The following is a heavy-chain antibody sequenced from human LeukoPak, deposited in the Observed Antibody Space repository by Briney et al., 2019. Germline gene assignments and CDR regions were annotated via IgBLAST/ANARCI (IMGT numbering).Heavy chain of an antibody. CDR2: ISGSGDST. D-gene: IGHD6-13*01. V-gene: IGHV3-23*01. CDR1: GFTFSYYA. Sequence: PGGSLRLSCAASGFTFSYYAMTWVRQAPGKGLEWVSTISGSGDSTYYADSVKGRFTISRDNSKNTLYLQMSSLRVEDTAVYYCALQRTLWQQLLDYWGQGTLVTVSS. J-gene: IGHJ4*02. CDR3: ALQRTLWQQLLDY.